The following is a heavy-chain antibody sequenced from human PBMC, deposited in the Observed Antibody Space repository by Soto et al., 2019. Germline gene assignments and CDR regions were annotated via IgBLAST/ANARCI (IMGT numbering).Heavy chain of an antibody. Sequence: QVQLQQWGAGLLKPSETLSLTCAVYGGSFSGYYWNWIRQPPGKGLEWIGEISHSGSTNYNPSPKSRVTISVDTSKNQFSLKLSSVTAADTAVYYCARGGKHLAPPGYWGQGTLVTVSS. J-gene: IGHJ4*02. V-gene: IGHV4-34*01. CDR1: GGSFSGYY. CDR2: ISHSGST. CDR3: ARGGKHLAPPGY.